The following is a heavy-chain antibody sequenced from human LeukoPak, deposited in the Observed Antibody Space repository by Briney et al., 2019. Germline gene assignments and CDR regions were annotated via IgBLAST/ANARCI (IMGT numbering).Heavy chain of an antibody. J-gene: IGHJ3*01. CDR2: IDYDGRNE. V-gene: IGHV3-30*02. CDR3: AKEGIDAFDV. CDR1: GFTFSSYD. Sequence: AGGSLRLSCAVSGFTFSSYDMHWLRQAPGKGLEWVAFIDYDGRNEFYGDSVKGRFTISRDNSKNTLYLQMNSLRGDDTAVYYCAKEGIDAFDVWGQGTMVTVSS.